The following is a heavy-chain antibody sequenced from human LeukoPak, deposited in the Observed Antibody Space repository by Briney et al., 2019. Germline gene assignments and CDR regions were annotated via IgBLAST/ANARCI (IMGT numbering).Heavy chain of an antibody. J-gene: IGHJ4*02. V-gene: IGHV3-30*18. Sequence: PGGSLRLSCATSGFTFSSYGMHWVRQAPGKGLEWVAVIAYDGSGINCADSVRGRFTISRDNAKNTLYLQMNSLRGEDTAVYYCTKVISYYYGSGSHDSDYWGQGTLVTVSS. CDR3: TKVISYYYGSGSHDSDY. CDR2: IAYDGSGI. D-gene: IGHD3-10*01. CDR1: GFTFSSYG.